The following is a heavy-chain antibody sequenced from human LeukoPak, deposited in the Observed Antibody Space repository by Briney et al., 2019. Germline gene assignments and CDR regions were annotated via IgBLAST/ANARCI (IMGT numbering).Heavy chain of an antibody. CDR1: GYTLNELS. CDR3: ATLNMIHWGAFDI. CDR2: FAPEDGEI. Sequence: ASVKVSCKVSGYTLNELSMHWVRQAPGKGLEWMGGFAPEDGEIIYAQKFQGRVTMTEDKPTDTAYMELSSLRSEDTAVYYCATLNMIHWGAFDIWGQGTMVTVSS. D-gene: IGHD3-22*01. J-gene: IGHJ3*02. V-gene: IGHV1-24*01.